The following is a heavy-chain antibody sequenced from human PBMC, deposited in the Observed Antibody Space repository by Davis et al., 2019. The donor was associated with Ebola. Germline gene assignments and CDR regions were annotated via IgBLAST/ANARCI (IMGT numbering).Heavy chain of an antibody. V-gene: IGHV3-74*01. CDR1: GFTFSNNW. Sequence: GESLKISCAASGFTFSNNWMHWVRQAPGKGLVWVSRINTDGTTTSYADSVKGRFTISRHNSKNTLYLQMNSLRAEDTAVYYCARDHHAAGPFYYYYYGMDVWGQGTTVTVSS. CDR2: INTDGTTT. CDR3: ARDHHAAGPFYYYYYGMDV. D-gene: IGHD1-14*01. J-gene: IGHJ6*02.